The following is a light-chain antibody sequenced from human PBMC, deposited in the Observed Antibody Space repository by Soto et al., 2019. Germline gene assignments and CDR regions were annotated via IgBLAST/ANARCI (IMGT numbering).Light chain of an antibody. J-gene: IGKJ2*01. CDR2: DAS. CDR3: QQYNSNSYT. Sequence: DIQMTQSPSTLSASVGDRVTITCRASQTISPRLAWYQQKPGKAPKLLIYDASNLASGVASRFSSNGAETEFTITISSLQTDDFATYYCQQYNSNSYTFGQGTKLDIK. CDR1: QTISPR. V-gene: IGKV1-5*01.